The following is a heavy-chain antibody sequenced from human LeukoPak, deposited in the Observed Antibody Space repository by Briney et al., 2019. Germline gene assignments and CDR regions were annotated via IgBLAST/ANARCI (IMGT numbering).Heavy chain of an antibody. Sequence: PGGSLRLSCAASGFTFSSYGMHWVRQAPGKGLEWVAFIRYDGSNKYYADSVKGRSTISRDNSKNTLYLQMNSLRAEDTAVYYCAKDLRLLEGATFRFDYWGQGTLVTVSS. D-gene: IGHD1-26*01. CDR2: IRYDGSNK. J-gene: IGHJ4*02. CDR1: GFTFSSYG. V-gene: IGHV3-30*02. CDR3: AKDLRLLEGATFRFDY.